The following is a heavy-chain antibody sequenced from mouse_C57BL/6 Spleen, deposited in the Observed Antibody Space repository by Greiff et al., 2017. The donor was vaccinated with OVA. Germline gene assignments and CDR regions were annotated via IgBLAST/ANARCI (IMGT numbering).Heavy chain of an antibody. Sequence: EVKLVESGGGLVKPGGSLKLSCAASGFTFSSYAMSWVRQTPEKRLEWVATISDGGSYTYYPDNVKGRFTISRDNAKNNLYLQMSHLKSEDTAMYYCARDGNFLDYWGQGTTLTVSS. V-gene: IGHV5-4*01. D-gene: IGHD2-1*01. CDR2: ISDGGSYT. CDR1: GFTFSSYA. J-gene: IGHJ2*01. CDR3: ARDGNFLDY.